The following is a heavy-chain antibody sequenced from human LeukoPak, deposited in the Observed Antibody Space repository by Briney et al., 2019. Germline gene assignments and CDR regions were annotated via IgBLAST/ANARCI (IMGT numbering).Heavy chain of an antibody. CDR2: ISYDGSNK. CDR3: ARDRYGDYGDFDY. V-gene: IGHV3-30*03. Sequence: GGSLRLSCAASGFSVNSNYMTWVRQAPGKGLEWVAVISYDGSNKYYADSVKGRFTISRDNSKNTLYLQMNSLRAEDTAVYYCARDRYGDYGDFDYWGQGTLVTVSS. CDR1: GFSVNSNY. D-gene: IGHD4-17*01. J-gene: IGHJ4*02.